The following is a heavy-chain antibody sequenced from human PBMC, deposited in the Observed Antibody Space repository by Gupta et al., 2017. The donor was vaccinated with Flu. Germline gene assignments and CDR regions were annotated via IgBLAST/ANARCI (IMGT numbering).Heavy chain of an antibody. Sequence: QVQLVQSGAEVTKPGASVRVSCKASGYTFSDYHIHWVRQAPGQGVEWMGLINPTGGKTTYGQRFQGRINMTTDTSASTVHMELSSLRSEDTAIYYCARDDCCDRHGATRFDPWGQGILVTVSS. D-gene: IGHD3-22*01. J-gene: IGHJ5*02. CDR3: ARDDCCDRHGATRFDP. CDR2: INPTGGKT. V-gene: IGHV1-46*01. CDR1: GYTFSDYH.